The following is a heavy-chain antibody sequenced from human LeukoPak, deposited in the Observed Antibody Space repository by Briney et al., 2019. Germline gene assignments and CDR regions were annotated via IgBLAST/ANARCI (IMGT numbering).Heavy chain of an antibody. CDR1: GGSISSYY. J-gene: IGHJ5*02. CDR3: ARLTVPLRFDP. CDR2: TYYSGST. V-gene: IGHV4-59*01. Sequence: SETLSLTCTVSGGSISSYYWSWIRQPPGKGLEWIGYTYYSGSTNYNPSLKSRVTISVDTSKNQFSLKLSSVTAADTAVYYCARLTVPLRFDPWGQGTLVTVSS. D-gene: IGHD2-2*01.